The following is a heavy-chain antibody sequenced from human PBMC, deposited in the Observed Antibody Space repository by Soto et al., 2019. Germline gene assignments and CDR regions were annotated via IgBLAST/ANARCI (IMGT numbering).Heavy chain of an antibody. CDR2: IYPGDSDT. J-gene: IGHJ3*02. D-gene: IGHD2-2*01. CDR3: ASGVVVPAARAFDI. CDR1: GYSVTSYW. Sequence: GESLKISCQGSGYSVTSYWIGWVRQMPGKGLEWMGIIYPGDSDTRYSPSFQGEGTISADKSISTAYLQWSSLKASDTAMYYCASGVVVPAARAFDIWGQGTMVTVSS. V-gene: IGHV5-51*01.